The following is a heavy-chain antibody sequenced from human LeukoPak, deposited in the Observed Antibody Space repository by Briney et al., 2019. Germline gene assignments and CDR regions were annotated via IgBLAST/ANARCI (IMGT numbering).Heavy chain of an antibody. CDR1: GGSISSFY. V-gene: IGHV4-59*01. Sequence: PSETLSLTCTVSGGSISSFYWSWIRPPPGKGLEWIGYIYYSGNTTYSPSLKSRVTMSVDTSKNQFSLKLSSVTAADTAVYYCARDWITGTGDAFDIWGQGTMVTVSS. J-gene: IGHJ3*02. CDR2: IYYSGNT. CDR3: ARDWITGTGDAFDI. D-gene: IGHD1-7*01.